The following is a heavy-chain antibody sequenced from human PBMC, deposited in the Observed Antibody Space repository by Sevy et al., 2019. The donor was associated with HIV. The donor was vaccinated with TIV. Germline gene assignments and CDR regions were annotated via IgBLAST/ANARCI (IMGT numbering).Heavy chain of an antibody. V-gene: IGHV3-21*01. CDR2: ITSTSGYI. J-gene: IGHJ6*03. Sequence: GGSLRLSCAVSGFPLSHFSMTWVRQAPGKGLEWVSSITSTSGYISYADSVKGRFTLSTDNTKNSLYLQMSGLRAEDSTDYFCARLWLTADYFYMDVWGKGTTVTVSS. D-gene: IGHD2-21*02. CDR3: ARLWLTADYFYMDV. CDR1: GFPLSHFS.